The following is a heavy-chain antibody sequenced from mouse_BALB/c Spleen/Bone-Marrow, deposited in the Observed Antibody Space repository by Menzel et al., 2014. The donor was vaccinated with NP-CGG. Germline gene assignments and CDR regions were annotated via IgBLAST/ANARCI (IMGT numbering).Heavy chain of an antibody. CDR3: TRTRGYYFDY. CDR2: IYPGNSDT. V-gene: IGHV1-5*01. CDR1: GYSFTSYW. Sequence: EVQLQQSGTVLARPGASVKMSCKASGYSFTSYWMHWVKQRPGQGLESIGAIYPGNSDTSYTQKFKGKAKLTAVTSASTAYMELTSLTKEDSAVYYCTRTRGYYFDYWGQGTTLTVSS. J-gene: IGHJ2*01.